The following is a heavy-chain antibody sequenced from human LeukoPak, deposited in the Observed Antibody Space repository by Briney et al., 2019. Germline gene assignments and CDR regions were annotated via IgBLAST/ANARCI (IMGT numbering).Heavy chain of an antibody. V-gene: IGHV4-61*02. Sequence: SESLSLTCTVSGGSISSGSYYWSWIRQPAGRGLEWIGRIYTSGSINYNPSLKSRVTISVDTSKNQFSLKLSFVTAADTAVYYCAREGYSGYDFDYWGQGTLVTVSS. CDR2: IYTSGSI. J-gene: IGHJ4*02. D-gene: IGHD5-12*01. CDR3: AREGYSGYDFDY. CDR1: GGSISSGSYY.